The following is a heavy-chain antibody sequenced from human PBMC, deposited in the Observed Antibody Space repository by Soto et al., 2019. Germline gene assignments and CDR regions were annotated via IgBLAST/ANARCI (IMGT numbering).Heavy chain of an antibody. CDR3: ARDWDRSTLSYYYYYGMDV. D-gene: IGHD1-26*01. V-gene: IGHV3-21*01. CDR1: GFTFSSYS. Sequence: GGSLRLSCAASGFTFSSYSMNWVRQAPGKGLEWVSSISSSSSYIYYADSVKGRFTISRDNAKNSLYLQMNSLRAEDTAVYYCARDWDRSTLSYYYYYGMDVWGQGTTVT. CDR2: ISSSSSYI. J-gene: IGHJ6*02.